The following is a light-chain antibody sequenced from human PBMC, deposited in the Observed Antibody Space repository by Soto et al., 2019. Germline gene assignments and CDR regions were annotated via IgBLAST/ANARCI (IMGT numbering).Light chain of an antibody. V-gene: IGLV2-14*01. CDR1: SSDVGTYNY. Sequence: QSALTQPASVSGSPGQSITISCTGTSSDVGTYNYVSWYQQHPGKAPKLMIYEVSNRTSGVSNRFSGSKSGNTASLTISGLQAEDEADYYCRSYRTSSTLVFGGGTKLTVL. CDR2: EVS. J-gene: IGLJ2*01. CDR3: RSYRTSSTLV.